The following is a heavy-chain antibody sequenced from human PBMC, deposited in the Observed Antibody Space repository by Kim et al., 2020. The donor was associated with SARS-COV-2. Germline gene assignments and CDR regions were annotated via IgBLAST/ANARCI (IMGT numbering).Heavy chain of an antibody. V-gene: IGHV1-69*01. CDR3: AREVDSYGLRALDY. J-gene: IGHJ4*02. Sequence: AQKCHGRVTITADESTSTASMELSSLRSEDTAVYYCAREVDSYGLRALDYWGQGTLVTVSS. D-gene: IGHD5-18*01.